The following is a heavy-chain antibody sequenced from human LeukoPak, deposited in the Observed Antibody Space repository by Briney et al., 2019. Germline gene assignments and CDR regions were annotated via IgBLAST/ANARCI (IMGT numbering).Heavy chain of an antibody. CDR1: GFTFSSYA. CDR2: ISGSGGST. Sequence: GGSLRLSCAASGFTFSSYAMSWVRQAPGKGLEWVSAISGSGGSTHYADSVKGRFTISRDNSKNTLYLQMNSLRAEDTAVYYCAKDVYYYDSSGYSPYDAFDIWGQGAMVTVSS. V-gene: IGHV3-23*01. J-gene: IGHJ3*02. D-gene: IGHD3-22*01. CDR3: AKDVYYYDSSGYSPYDAFDI.